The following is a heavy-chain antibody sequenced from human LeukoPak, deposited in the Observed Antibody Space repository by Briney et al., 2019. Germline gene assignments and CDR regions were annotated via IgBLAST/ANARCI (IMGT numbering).Heavy chain of an antibody. CDR2: IYYSGST. CDR1: GGSISSYY. V-gene: IGHV4-59*01. D-gene: IGHD3-10*01. Sequence: ETLSLTCTVSGGSISSYYWSWIRPPPGKGLEWIGYIYYSGSTNYNPSLKSRVTISVDTSKNQFSLKLSSVTAADTAVYYCASSSADYYYYGMDVWGQGTTVTVPS. CDR3: ASSSADYYYYGMDV. J-gene: IGHJ6*02.